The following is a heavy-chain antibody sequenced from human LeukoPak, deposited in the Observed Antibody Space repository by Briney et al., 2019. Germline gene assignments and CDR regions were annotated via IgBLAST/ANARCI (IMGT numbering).Heavy chain of an antibody. J-gene: IGHJ5*02. CDR1: GYTFISYD. D-gene: IGHD3-3*01. CDR2: MNPNSGNT. Sequence: ASVKVSCKASGYTFISYDINWVRQATGQGLEWMGWMNPNSGNTGYAQKFQGRVTISTNTSISTAYTELSSLRSEDTAVYYCARASRENYDFWSGYYTGWFDPWGQGTLVIVSS. CDR3: ARASRENYDFWSGYYTGWFDP. V-gene: IGHV1-8*03.